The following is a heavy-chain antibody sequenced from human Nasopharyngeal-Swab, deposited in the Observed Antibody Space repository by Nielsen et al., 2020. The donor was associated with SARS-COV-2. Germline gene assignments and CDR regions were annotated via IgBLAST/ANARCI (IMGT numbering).Heavy chain of an antibody. D-gene: IGHD1-26*01. CDR3: ATYSGSYSGVDYYYGMDV. V-gene: IGHV1-69*13. CDR2: IIPIFGTA. CDR1: GGTFSSYA. Sequence: SVKVSCKASGGTFSSYAISWVRQAPGHGLEWMGGIIPIFGTANYAQKFQGRVTITADESTSTAYMELSSLRSEDTAVYYCATYSGSYSGVDYYYGMDVWGQGTTVTVSS. J-gene: IGHJ6*02.